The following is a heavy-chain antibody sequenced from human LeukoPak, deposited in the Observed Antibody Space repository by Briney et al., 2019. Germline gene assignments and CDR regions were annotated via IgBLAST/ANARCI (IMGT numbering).Heavy chain of an antibody. D-gene: IGHD6-13*01. CDR1: GYSISSAYY. V-gene: IGHV4-38-2*02. CDR3: ARERGGAAAGTFDY. CDR2: IYHSGST. Sequence: PSETLSLTCTVSGYSISSAYYWGWIRQPPGKGLEWIGSIYHSGSTYYNPSLKSRVTISVDTSKNQFSLKLSSVTAADTAVYYCARERGGAAAGTFDYWGQGTLVTVSS. J-gene: IGHJ4*02.